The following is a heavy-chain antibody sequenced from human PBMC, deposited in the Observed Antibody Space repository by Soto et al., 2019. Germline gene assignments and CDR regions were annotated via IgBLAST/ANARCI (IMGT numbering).Heavy chain of an antibody. CDR1: GFTFSNAW. D-gene: IGHD2-2*01. CDR2: IKSKTDGGTT. CDR3: TTDPLVVPAARGGR. Sequence: GGSLRLSCAASGFTFSNAWMSWVRQAPGKGLEWVGRIKSKTDGGTTDYAAPVKGKFTISRDDSKNTLYWQMNSLKTEDTAVYYCTTDPLVVPAARGGRWGQGTLVTVSS. J-gene: IGHJ4*02. V-gene: IGHV3-15*01.